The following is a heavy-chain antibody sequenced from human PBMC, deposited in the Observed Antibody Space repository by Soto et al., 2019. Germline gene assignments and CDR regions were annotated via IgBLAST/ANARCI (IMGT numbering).Heavy chain of an antibody. Sequence: PGGSLRLSCAASGFTFNNYAMSWVRQAQGKGLEWVSTITNMDSRTYYLGSVQGRFTISRDNSERTLYLQMNSLRAEDTAIYYCARRTPGTTLTFYAMDVWGQGISVTVSS. CDR3: ARRTPGTTLTFYAMDV. CDR2: ITNMDSRT. D-gene: IGHD1-7*01. J-gene: IGHJ6*02. CDR1: GFTFNNYA. V-gene: IGHV3-23*05.